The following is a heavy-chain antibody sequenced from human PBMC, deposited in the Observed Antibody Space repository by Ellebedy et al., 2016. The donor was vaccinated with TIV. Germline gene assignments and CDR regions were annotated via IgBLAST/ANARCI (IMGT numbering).Heavy chain of an antibody. J-gene: IGHJ6*02. Sequence: ASVKVSXXASGYTFTSYGISWVRQAPGQGLEWMGWISAYNGNTNYAQKLQGRVTMTTDTSTSTAYMELRSLRSEDTAVYYCARDMITFGGVIGRYYYYYGMDVWGQGTTVTVSS. CDR1: GYTFTSYG. CDR3: ARDMITFGGVIGRYYYYYGMDV. CDR2: ISAYNGNT. D-gene: IGHD3-16*02. V-gene: IGHV1-18*01.